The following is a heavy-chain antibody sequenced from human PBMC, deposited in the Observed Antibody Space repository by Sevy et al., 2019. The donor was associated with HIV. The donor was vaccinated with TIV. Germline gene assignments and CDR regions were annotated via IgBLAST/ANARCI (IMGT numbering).Heavy chain of an antibody. V-gene: IGHV3-64*01. CDR2: ISSNGGST. CDR1: GFTFSSYA. CDR3: ATAPGYYDSAPFDY. D-gene: IGHD3-22*01. Sequence: GGSLRLSCAASGFTFSSYAMHWVRQAPGKGLEYVSAISSNGGSTYYANSVKGRFTISRDNSKNTLYLQMGSLRAEDMAVYYCATAPGYYDSAPFDYWGPGTLVTVSS. J-gene: IGHJ4*02.